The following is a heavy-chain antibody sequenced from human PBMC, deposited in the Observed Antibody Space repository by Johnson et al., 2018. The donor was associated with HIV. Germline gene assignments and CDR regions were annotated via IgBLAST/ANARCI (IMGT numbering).Heavy chain of an antibody. J-gene: IGHJ3*02. V-gene: IGHV3-11*04. CDR3: SKLVHYNNVDI. CDR2: ISTSGATI. Sequence: QVQLVESGGGVVKPGGSLRLSCAASGFTFNDYYMSWIRQAPGKGLEWLSYISTSGATIYYADSVKGRFTISRDNAKKSLYLQMNSLRSEDTAMYYCSKLVHYNNVDIWGQGTMVTVSS. CDR1: GFTFNDYY. D-gene: IGHD3-10*01.